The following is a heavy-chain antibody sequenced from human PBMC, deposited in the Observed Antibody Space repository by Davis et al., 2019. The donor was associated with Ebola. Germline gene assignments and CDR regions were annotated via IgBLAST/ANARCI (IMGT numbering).Heavy chain of an antibody. CDR3: GRQSIPAAPPYFDI. D-gene: IGHD2-21*01. V-gene: IGHV3-23*01. CDR1: GFTFSSYA. CDR2: ITGSGGST. Sequence: GESLKISCAASGFTFSSYAISLVRPXPXKGLEWVSFITGSGGSTNYADSVKGRFSISRDNSKNTLYLQMNSLRAEDTAVYYCGRQSIPAAPPYFDIWGQGTVVTVSS. J-gene: IGHJ3*02.